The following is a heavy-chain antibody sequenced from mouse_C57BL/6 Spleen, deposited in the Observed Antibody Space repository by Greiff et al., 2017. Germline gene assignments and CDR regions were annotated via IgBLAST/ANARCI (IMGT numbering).Heavy chain of an antibody. J-gene: IGHJ3*01. V-gene: IGHV1-26*01. D-gene: IGHD2-2*01. CDR1: GYTFTDYY. CDR2: INPNNGGT. Sequence: VQLQQSGPELVKPGASVKISCKASGYTFTDYYMNWVKQSHGKSLEWIGDINPNNGGTSYNQKFKGKATWTVDKSSSTAYMELRSLTSEDSAVYYCDPLWLRRGFAYWGQGTLVTVSA. CDR3: DPLWLRRGFAY.